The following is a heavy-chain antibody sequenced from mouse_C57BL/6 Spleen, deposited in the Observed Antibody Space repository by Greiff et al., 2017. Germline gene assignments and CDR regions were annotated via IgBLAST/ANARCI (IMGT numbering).Heavy chain of an antibody. D-gene: IGHD2-4*01. Sequence: QVQLQQPGAELVKPGASVKLSCKASGYTFTSYWMQWVKQRPGQGLEWIGEIDPSDSYTNYNQKFKGKATLTVDTSSSTAYMQLSSLTSEDSAVDYCARSGTNYDYGGDDWGQGTSVTVSS. CDR1: GYTFTSYW. J-gene: IGHJ4*01. CDR3: ARSGTNYDYGGDD. V-gene: IGHV1-50*01. CDR2: IDPSDSYT.